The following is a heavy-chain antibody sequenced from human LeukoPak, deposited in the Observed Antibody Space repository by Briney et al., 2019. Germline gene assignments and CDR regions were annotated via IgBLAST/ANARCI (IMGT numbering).Heavy chain of an antibody. CDR1: GSTFTNSW. CDR2: INPSDFDT. Sequence: KRGESLKISFQRSGSTFTNSWIAWVPQMPGEGLEWMGIINPSDFDTRYSPSFQGQVTISADKSISTAYLQWRSLKASDTAMYYCARRDGSLWYFDYWGQGTLVTVSS. CDR3: ARRDGSLWYFDY. V-gene: IGHV5-51*01. D-gene: IGHD3-10*01. J-gene: IGHJ4*02.